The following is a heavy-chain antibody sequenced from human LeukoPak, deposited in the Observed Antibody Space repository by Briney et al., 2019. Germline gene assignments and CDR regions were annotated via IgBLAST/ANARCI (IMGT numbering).Heavy chain of an antibody. J-gene: IGHJ5*02. Sequence: SETLSLTCSVSGGSVTSGGFYWGWLRQPPGKEPEWIATIYYTGSTYYNPSLKSRFTISIDTSKNQFSLRLTSVTATDTAVYHCARHSGSGSLSRPFDPWGQGTLVTVSS. V-gene: IGHV4-39*01. CDR1: GGSVTSGGFY. D-gene: IGHD3-10*01. CDR2: IYYTGST. CDR3: ARHSGSGSLSRPFDP.